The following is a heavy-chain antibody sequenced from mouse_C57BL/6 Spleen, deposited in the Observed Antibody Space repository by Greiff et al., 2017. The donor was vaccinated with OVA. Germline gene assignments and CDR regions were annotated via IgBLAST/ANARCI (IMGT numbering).Heavy chain of an antibody. CDR1: GYTFTSYW. CDR3: TGGSSYRDAMDY. Sequence: EVQLQQSGPVLARPGASVKMSCKTSGYTFTSYWMHWVKQRPGQGLEWIGAIYPGNSDTSYNQKFKGKAKLTAVTSASTAYMELSSLTNEDSAVYYCTGGSSYRDAMDYWGQGTSVTVSS. J-gene: IGHJ4*01. CDR2: IYPGNSDT. V-gene: IGHV1-5*01. D-gene: IGHD1-1*01.